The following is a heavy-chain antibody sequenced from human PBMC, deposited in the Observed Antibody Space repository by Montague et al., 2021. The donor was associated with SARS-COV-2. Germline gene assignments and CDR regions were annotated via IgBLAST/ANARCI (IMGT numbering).Heavy chain of an antibody. Sequence: SLRLSCAASGFPFDEHAMFWVRQAPGKGLEWVSGISWNSGSLGYADSLKGRFTVSRDNAKNSLYLQMNSLRPDDTVLYYCAKGPRHDVASGLGHWGQGALVTVSS. D-gene: IGHD6-13*01. J-gene: IGHJ4*02. CDR3: AKGPRHDVASGLGH. CDR2: ISWNSGSL. CDR1: GFPFDEHA. V-gene: IGHV3-9*01.